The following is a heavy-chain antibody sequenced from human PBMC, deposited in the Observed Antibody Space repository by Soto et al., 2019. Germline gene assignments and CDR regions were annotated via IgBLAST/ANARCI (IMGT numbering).Heavy chain of an antibody. V-gene: IGHV1-3*01. CDR1: GYTFTTYA. CDR2: INAGNGNT. J-gene: IGHJ6*02. CDR3: ARDVWGSSGSYYYYYGMDV. Sequence: ASVQVSCKASGYTFTTYAMHWVRQAPGQRLEWMGWINAGNGNTKYSQKFQGRVTITRDTSASTAYMELSSLRSEDTAVYYCARDVWGSSGSYYYYYGMDVWGQGTTVTVSS. D-gene: IGHD3-22*01.